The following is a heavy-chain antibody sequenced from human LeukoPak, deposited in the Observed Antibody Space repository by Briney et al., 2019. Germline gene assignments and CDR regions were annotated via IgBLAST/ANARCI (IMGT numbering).Heavy chain of an antibody. CDR2: IWYDGSNK. D-gene: IGHD2-2*01. CDR3: ARDDIVVVPAAPRAMDV. V-gene: IGHV3-33*01. Sequence: PGRSLRLSCAASGFTFSSYGMHWVRQAPGKGLEWVAVIWYDGSNKYYADSVKGRFTISRDNSKNTLYLQMNSLRAEDTAVCYCARDDIVVVPAAPRAMDVWGQGTTVTVSS. J-gene: IGHJ6*02. CDR1: GFTFSSYG.